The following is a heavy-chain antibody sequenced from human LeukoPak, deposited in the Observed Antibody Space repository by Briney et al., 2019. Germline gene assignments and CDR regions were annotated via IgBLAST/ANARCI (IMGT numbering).Heavy chain of an antibody. V-gene: IGHV4-61*02. D-gene: IGHD4-17*01. Sequence: PSQTLSLTCTVSGGSISSGGYNWSWIRQPAGKGLEWIGRFYTSGSTNYNPSLKSRVTISVDTSKNQFSLKLSSVTAADTAVYYCARIYGDPVYYYGMDVWGQGTTVTVSS. CDR3: ARIYGDPVYYYGMDV. CDR1: GGSISSGGYN. CDR2: FYTSGST. J-gene: IGHJ6*02.